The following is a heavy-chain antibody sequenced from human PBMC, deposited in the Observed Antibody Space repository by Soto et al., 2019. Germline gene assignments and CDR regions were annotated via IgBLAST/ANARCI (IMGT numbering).Heavy chain of an antibody. Sequence: SETLSLTCSVSGGSISRGGYYLSWIRQHPGRGLEWIGYIYYSGNTYYNPSLKSRVTISVDTSKNQFSLKLSAVTAADTAVYYCARGRVGATTDYFDYWGQGTLVTVSS. J-gene: IGHJ4*02. V-gene: IGHV4-31*03. D-gene: IGHD1-26*01. CDR3: ARGRVGATTDYFDY. CDR2: IYYSGNT. CDR1: GGSISRGGYY.